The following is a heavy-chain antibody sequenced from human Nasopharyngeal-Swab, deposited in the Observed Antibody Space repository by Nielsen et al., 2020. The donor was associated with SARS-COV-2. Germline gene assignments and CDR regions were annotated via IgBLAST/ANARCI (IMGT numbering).Heavy chain of an antibody. J-gene: IGHJ4*02. V-gene: IGHV3-21*01. Sequence: WIRQPPGKGLEWVSSITSSSTYMYYTDSVEGRFTISRDNAKNSLFLQMNSLRGEDMAVYYCASRPRAGYWGQGTLVTVSS. CDR3: ASRPRAGY. CDR2: ITSSSTYM.